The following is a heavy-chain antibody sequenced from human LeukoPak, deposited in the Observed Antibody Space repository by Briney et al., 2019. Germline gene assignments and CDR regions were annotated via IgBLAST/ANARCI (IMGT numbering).Heavy chain of an antibody. D-gene: IGHD6-19*01. V-gene: IGHV1-46*01. CDR1: GYTFTSYY. CDR3: ARGLEQWLPTGGFDY. J-gene: IGHJ4*02. CDR2: INPSGGST. Sequence: GASVKVSCKASGYTFTSYYMHWVRQAPGQGLESMGIINPSGGSTSYAQKFQGRVTMTRDTSTSTVYMELSSLRSEDTAVYYCARGLEQWLPTGGFDYWGQGTLVTVSS.